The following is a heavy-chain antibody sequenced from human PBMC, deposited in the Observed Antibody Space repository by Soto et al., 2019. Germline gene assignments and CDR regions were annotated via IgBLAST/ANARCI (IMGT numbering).Heavy chain of an antibody. CDR3: AKLVVTAGYFDY. CDR2: ISSSGPYT. D-gene: IGHD2-21*02. CDR1: GITFTDYG. Sequence: GGSLRLSCAASGITFTDYGFNWVRQASGKGLEWVSSISSSGPYTSYADSVKGRFTLSRDNAKNSLSLHMNNLRAEDTAVYYCAKLVVTAGYFDYWGQGTLVTVSS. V-gene: IGHV3-21*06. J-gene: IGHJ4*02.